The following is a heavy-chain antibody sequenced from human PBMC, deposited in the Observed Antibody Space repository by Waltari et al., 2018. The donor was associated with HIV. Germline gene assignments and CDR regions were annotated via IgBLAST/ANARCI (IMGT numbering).Heavy chain of an antibody. CDR2: INPTGGSA. V-gene: IGHV1-46*01. Sequence: QVHLVQSGAEVRKPGASVKVSCKASGYTFTSYYMSWVRQAPGQGVEWKGIINPTGGSATSALKFQGRVTMTRDTSTSTVFMEVSSLRSEDTAVFYCARTVCNGGNCYSDYWGQGTLVTVSS. D-gene: IGHD2-15*01. J-gene: IGHJ4*02. CDR1: GYTFTSYY. CDR3: ARTVCNGGNCYSDY.